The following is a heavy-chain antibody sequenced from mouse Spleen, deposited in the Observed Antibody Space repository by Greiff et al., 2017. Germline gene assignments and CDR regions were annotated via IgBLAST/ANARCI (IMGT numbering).Heavy chain of an antibody. D-gene: IGHD4-1*01. CDR3: ANWDGYAMDY. Sequence: VKLEESGPGLVAPSQSLSITCTVSGFSLTGYGVNWVRQPPGKGLEWLGMIWGGGSTDYNAAFISRLSISKDNSKSQVFFKMNSLQANDTAIYYCANWDGYAMDYWGQGTSVTVSS. J-gene: IGHJ4*01. V-gene: IGHV2-6-7*01. CDR1: GFSLTGYG. CDR2: IWGGGST.